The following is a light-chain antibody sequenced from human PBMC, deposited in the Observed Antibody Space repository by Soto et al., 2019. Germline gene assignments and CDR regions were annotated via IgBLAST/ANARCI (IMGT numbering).Light chain of an antibody. Sequence: QSALTQPASVSGSPGESITISCTGTSSDVGVYNYVSWYQQHPGKAPKLMIYDVSNRPSGVSNRFSGSKSGNTASLTISGFQAEDEADYYCSSYTSSSTLRVFGTGTKLTVL. J-gene: IGLJ1*01. CDR1: SSDVGVYNY. CDR3: SSYTSSSTLRV. CDR2: DVS. V-gene: IGLV2-14*01.